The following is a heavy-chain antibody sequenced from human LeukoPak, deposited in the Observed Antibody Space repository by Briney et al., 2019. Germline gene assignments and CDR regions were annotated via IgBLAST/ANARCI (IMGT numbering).Heavy chain of an antibody. D-gene: IGHD6-13*01. J-gene: IGHJ4*02. Sequence: GGSLRLSCAASGFTLSSYALGWVRLAPGKGLEWVSAISNGGGSTYYADSVRGRFTISRDNSKNTLFLQVNSLRAEDSAVYYCTVSSFSSTWYSWAHWGQGTLVTVSS. CDR2: ISNGGGST. V-gene: IGHV3-23*01. CDR1: GFTLSSYA. CDR3: TVSSFSSTWYSWAH.